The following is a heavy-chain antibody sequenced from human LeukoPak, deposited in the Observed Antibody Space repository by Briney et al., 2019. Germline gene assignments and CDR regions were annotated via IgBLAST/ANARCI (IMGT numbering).Heavy chain of an antibody. Sequence: SETLSLTCAVYGGSFSGYYWSWIRQPPGKGLEWIGEINHSGSTNYNPSLKSRVTISVDTSKNRFSLKLSSVTAADTAVYYCARPSPPLVTWGQGTMVTVSS. D-gene: IGHD2/OR15-2a*01. CDR2: INHSGST. CDR3: ARPSPPLVT. CDR1: GGSFSGYY. V-gene: IGHV4-34*01. J-gene: IGHJ3*01.